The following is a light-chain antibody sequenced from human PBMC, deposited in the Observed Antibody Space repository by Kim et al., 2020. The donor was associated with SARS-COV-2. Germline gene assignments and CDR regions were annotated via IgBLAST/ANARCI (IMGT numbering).Light chain of an antibody. Sequence: SASGGDRVTISCRASQDIAKFLAWYQQRPGKAPKLLIYAASTLQSGVPSRFSGSGSGTDFTLTISGLQPEDVASYYCQRYNSAELTFGGGTKLEIK. CDR3: QRYNSAELT. CDR2: AAS. V-gene: IGKV1-27*01. J-gene: IGKJ4*01. CDR1: QDIAKF.